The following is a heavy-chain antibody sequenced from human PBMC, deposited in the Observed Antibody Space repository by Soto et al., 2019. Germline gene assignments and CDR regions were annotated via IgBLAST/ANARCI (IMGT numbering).Heavy chain of an antibody. CDR2: INPNSGNT. Sequence: ASVKVSCKASGGTLSSYTFSWVRQAPGQGLEWMGWINPNSGNTGYAQKFQGRVTMTRNTSISTAYMELSSLRSEDTAVCYCARAQYRGYQLLFYYYYYMDVWGKGTTVTVSS. V-gene: IGHV1-8*01. J-gene: IGHJ6*03. CDR1: GGTLSSYT. CDR3: ARAQYRGYQLLFYYYYYMDV. D-gene: IGHD2-2*01.